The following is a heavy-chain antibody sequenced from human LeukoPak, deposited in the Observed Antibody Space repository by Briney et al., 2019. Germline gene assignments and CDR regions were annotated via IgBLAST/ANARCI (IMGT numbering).Heavy chain of an antibody. V-gene: IGHV3-48*01. D-gene: IGHD3-10*01. CDR2: ISSSSSTI. CDR1: GFTFSSYS. J-gene: IGHJ4*02. CDR3: ARDSRGDYFDY. Sequence: GGSLRLSCAASGFTFSSYSMNWVRQAPGKGLEWVSYISSSSSTIYYADSVKGRFTISRDNAKNSLYLQMNSLRAEDTAVYYCARDSRGDYFDYWGQGTLATVSS.